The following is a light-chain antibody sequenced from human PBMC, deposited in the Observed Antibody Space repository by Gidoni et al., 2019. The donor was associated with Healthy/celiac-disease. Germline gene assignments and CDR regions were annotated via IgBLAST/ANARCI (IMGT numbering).Light chain of an antibody. J-gene: IGKJ5*01. CDR2: DAS. V-gene: IGKV3-11*01. CDR3: QQRSNWPLT. CDR1: QSVSSY. Sequence: EIVLTQSPATLSLSPGERATLSCRASQSVSSYLAWYQQKPGQAPRLLISDASNRATGIPARFSGSWSGTDFTLTISSPEPEDFAVYYCQQRSNWPLTFGPGTRLEIK.